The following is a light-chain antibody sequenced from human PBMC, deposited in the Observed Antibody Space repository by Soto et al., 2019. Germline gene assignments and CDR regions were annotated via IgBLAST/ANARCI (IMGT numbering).Light chain of an antibody. CDR1: QSVSSSY. CDR2: GAS. Sequence: PGERVTLSCRDSQSVSSSYLTWYQQKPGQAPRLLIYGASTRATGIPARFSGSGSGTDFTLTISSLQPEDFAVYYCQQDYNSPLTCGGGTKGDIK. J-gene: IGKJ4*01. V-gene: IGKV3D-7*01. CDR3: QQDYNSPLT.